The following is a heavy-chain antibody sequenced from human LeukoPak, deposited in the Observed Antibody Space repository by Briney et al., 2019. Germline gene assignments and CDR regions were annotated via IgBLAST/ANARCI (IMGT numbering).Heavy chain of an antibody. CDR2: INWNGGST. J-gene: IGHJ3*02. Sequence: GGSLRLSCAASGFIFDDYGMSWVRQAPGKRLEWVSGINWNGGSTGYADSVKGRFTISRDNAKNTLYLQMNSLRAEDTAVYYCAKDGGSDPDAFDIWGQGTMVTVSS. D-gene: IGHD2-15*01. V-gene: IGHV3-20*04. CDR1: GFIFDDYG. CDR3: AKDGGSDPDAFDI.